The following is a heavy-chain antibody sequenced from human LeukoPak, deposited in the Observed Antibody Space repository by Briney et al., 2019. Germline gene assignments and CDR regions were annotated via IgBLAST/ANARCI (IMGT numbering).Heavy chain of an antibody. D-gene: IGHD2-2*01. CDR2: ISYDGSNK. Sequence: PGGSLRLSCAASGFTFSSYAMHWVRQAPGKGLEWVAVISYDGSNKYYADSVKGRFTISRDNSKNTLYLQMNSLRAEDTAVYYCARDQLLDYMDVWGKGTTVTVSS. V-gene: IGHV3-30-3*01. CDR3: ARDQLLDYMDV. CDR1: GFTFSSYA. J-gene: IGHJ6*03.